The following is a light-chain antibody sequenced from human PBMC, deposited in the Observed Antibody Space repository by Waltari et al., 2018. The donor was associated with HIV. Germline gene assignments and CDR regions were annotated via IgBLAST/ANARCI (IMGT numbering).Light chain of an antibody. CDR2: SNH. J-gene: IGLJ3*02. V-gene: IGLV1-44*01. CDR1: SSNIGTHT. Sequence: QSVLTQPPSASGPPGQRVTIPCSGSSSNIGTHTVHWYQHLPGSAPKLLIYSNHQRPSGVPDRFSASKSGTSASLAISGLRSEDEAEYYCAAWDENLNGLFGGGTKLTVL. CDR3: AAWDENLNGL.